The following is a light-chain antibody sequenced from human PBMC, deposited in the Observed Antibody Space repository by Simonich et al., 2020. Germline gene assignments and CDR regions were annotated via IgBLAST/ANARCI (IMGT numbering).Light chain of an antibody. Sequence: DIVMTQSPDSLAVSLGERATNNCKSSQSVLYSSNNKNYLAWYQQKPGQPPKLLIYWASTRESGVPDRFSGSGSGTDFTLTISSLQAEYVAVYYCQQYNNWPFTFGPGTKVDIK. CDR2: WAS. V-gene: IGKV4-1*01. CDR1: QSVLYSSNNKNY. J-gene: IGKJ3*01. CDR3: QQYNNWPFT.